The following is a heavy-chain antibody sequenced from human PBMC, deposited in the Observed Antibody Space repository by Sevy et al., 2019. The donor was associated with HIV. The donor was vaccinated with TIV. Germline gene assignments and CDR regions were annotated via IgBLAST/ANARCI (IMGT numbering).Heavy chain of an antibody. CDR1: GFTFGDYA. CDR3: TRGNYVPPYYFDY. D-gene: IGHD1-7*01. J-gene: IGHJ4*02. CDR2: IRSKAYGGTT. V-gene: IGHV3-49*04. Sequence: GGSLRLSCTASGFTFGDYAMSWVRQAPGKGLEWVGFIRSKAYGGTTEYAASVKGRFTISRDDSKSIAYLQMNSLKTEDIAVYYCTRGNYVPPYYFDYWGQGTLVTVSS.